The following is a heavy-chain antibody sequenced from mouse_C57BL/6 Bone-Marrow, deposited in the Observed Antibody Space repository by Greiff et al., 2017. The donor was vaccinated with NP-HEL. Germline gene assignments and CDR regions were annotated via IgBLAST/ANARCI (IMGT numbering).Heavy chain of an antibody. J-gene: IGHJ4*01. CDR1: GFTFSSYA. D-gene: IGHD2-4*01. V-gene: IGHV5-9-1*02. CDR2: ISSGGDYI. CDR3: TRDGTIHDYDEAMDY. Sequence: EVQLVESGEGLVKPGGSLKLSCAASGFTFSSYAMSWVRQTPEQRLEWVAYISSGGDYIYYADTVKGRFTISRDNARNTLYLHMSSLQSEDTAMFYCTRDGTIHDYDEAMDYWGQGTSVTVSS.